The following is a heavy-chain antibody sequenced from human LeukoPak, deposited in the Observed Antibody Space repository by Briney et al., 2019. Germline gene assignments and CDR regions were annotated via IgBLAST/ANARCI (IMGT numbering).Heavy chain of an antibody. J-gene: IGHJ4*02. Sequence: SVKVSCKASGYSFTDYYIHWVRQAPGQRLEWIGWIVVGSGNTNYAQKFQERVTITRDMSTSTAYMELSSLRSEDTAVYYCAASPKMALTTTYWGQGTLVTVSS. CDR1: GYSFTDYY. D-gene: IGHD4/OR15-4a*01. CDR3: AASPKMALTTTY. CDR2: IVVGSGNT. V-gene: IGHV1-58*02.